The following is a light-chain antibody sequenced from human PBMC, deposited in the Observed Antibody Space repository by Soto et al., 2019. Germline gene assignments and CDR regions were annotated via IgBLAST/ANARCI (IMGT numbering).Light chain of an antibody. V-gene: IGKV1-5*03. CDR1: QTISSW. CDR3: QYYNDYCWT. J-gene: IGKJ1*01. CDR2: KTS. Sequence: DIQLTQSPSTLSASVGDRVTITCRASQTISSWLAWYQQKPGKAPNRLIYKTSNLESGVTPRFSGSGSGTEFTLTISSLQPDDFATYYCQYYNDYCWTFGQGTKVEIK.